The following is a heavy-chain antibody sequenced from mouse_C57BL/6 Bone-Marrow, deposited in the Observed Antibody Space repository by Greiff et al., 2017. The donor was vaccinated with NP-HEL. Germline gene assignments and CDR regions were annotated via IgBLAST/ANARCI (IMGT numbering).Heavy chain of an antibody. V-gene: IGHV1-61*01. CDR1: GYTFTSYW. D-gene: IGHD1-1*01. Sequence: QVQLKQPGAELVRPGSSVKLSCKASGYTFTSYWMDWVKQRPGQGLEWIGNIYPSDSETHYNQKFKDKATLTVDKSSSTAYMQLSSLTSEDSAVYYCARSGAYYYGSSYGYWGQGTTLTVSS. CDR3: ARSGAYYYGSSYGY. J-gene: IGHJ2*01. CDR2: IYPSDSET.